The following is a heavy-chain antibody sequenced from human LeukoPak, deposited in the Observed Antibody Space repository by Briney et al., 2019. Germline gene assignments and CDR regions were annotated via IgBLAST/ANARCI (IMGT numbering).Heavy chain of an antibody. J-gene: IGHJ6*02. V-gene: IGHV3-9*01. CDR2: ISWDSSNR. Sequence: GGSLRLSCAASGFTFDDYAMHWVRQAPGKGLEWVSGISWDSSNRGYADSVKGRFTISRDNAKNSLYTQMNSLRAEDTALYYCAKDIDTGLASGMDVWGQETTVTVSS. CDR3: AKDIDTGLASGMDV. D-gene: IGHD5-18*01. CDR1: GFTFDDYA.